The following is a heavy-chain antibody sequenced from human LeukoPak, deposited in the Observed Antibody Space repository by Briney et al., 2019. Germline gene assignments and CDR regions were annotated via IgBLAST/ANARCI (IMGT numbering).Heavy chain of an antibody. CDR1: GGTFSSYA. V-gene: IGHV1-69*13. CDR3: ARGYCSSTSCYSNWFDP. D-gene: IGHD2-2*01. J-gene: IGHJ5*02. CDR2: IIPIFGTA. Sequence: SVKVSCKASGGTFSSYAISWVRQAPGQGLEWMGGIIPIFGTANYAQKFQGRVTITADESTSTAYMELSSLRSEDTAVYYCARGYCSSTSCYSNWFDPWGQGTLVTVSS.